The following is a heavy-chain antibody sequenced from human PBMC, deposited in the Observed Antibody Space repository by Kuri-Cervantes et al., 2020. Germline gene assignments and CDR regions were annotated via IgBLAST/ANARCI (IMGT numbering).Heavy chain of an antibody. D-gene: IGHD6-19*01. J-gene: IGHJ4*02. CDR2: IKSKTDGGTT. V-gene: IGHV3-15*01. Sequence: GESLKISCAASGFTFSSYWMSWVRQAPGKGLEWVGRIKSKTDGGTTDYAAPVKGRFTISRDDSKNTLYLQMNSLKTEDTAVYYCTTDSLSGGWYVVFDYWGQGTLVTVSS. CDR3: TTDSLSGGWYVVFDY. CDR1: GFTFSSYW.